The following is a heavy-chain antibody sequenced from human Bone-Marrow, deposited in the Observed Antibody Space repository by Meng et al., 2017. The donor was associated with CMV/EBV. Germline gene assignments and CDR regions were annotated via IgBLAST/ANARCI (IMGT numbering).Heavy chain of an antibody. CDR1: GGSFSGYY. V-gene: IGHV4-34*01. J-gene: IGHJ5*02. D-gene: IGHD2-2*01. CDR3: ARGIVVVPAAIVANWFDP. Sequence: SETLSLTCAVYGGSFSGYYWSWIRQPPGKGLEWIGEINHSGSTNYNPSLKSRVTISVDTFKNQFSLKLSSVTAADTAVYYCARGIVVVPAAIVANWFDPWGQGTLVTVSS. CDR2: INHSGST.